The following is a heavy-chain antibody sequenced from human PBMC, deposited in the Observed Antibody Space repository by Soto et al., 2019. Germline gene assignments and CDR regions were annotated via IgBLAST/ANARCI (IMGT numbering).Heavy chain of an antibody. CDR3: ARSIAAAGHYYYYGMDV. CDR2: IIPIFGTA. D-gene: IGHD6-13*01. V-gene: IGHV1-69*06. Sequence: SLVNLSCKTSGGSISIYPISWGRHTTKQLLEWMGGIIPIFGTANYAQKFQGRVTITADKSTSTAYMELSSLRSEDTAVYYCARSIAAAGHYYYYGMDVWGQGITVTVSS. CDR1: GGSISIYP. J-gene: IGHJ6*02.